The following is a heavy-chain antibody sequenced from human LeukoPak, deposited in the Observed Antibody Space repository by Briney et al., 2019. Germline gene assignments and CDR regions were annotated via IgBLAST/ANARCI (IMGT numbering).Heavy chain of an antibody. D-gene: IGHD6-6*01. J-gene: IGHJ4*02. Sequence: PSETLSLTCAVSGYSISSGYYWGWIRQPPGKGLEWIGSIYHSGSTYYNPSLKSRVTISVDTSKNQFSLKLSPVTAADTAVYYCARQEYSSFGDYWGQGTLVTVSS. CDR3: ARQEYSSFGDY. CDR2: IYHSGST. V-gene: IGHV4-38-2*01. CDR1: GYSISSGYY.